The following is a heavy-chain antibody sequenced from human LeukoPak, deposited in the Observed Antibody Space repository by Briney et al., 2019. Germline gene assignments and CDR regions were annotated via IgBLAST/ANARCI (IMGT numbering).Heavy chain of an antibody. CDR2: IYSGGDT. Sequence: GGSLRLSCAASGFTVSSNYMTWVRQAPGKGLEWVSVIYSGGDTYYTGSVEGRFTISRDNSKNTLYLQMNSLRAEDTAVYYCAKDQGDYDLPSFDYWGQGTLVTVSS. CDR3: AKDQGDYDLPSFDY. CDR1: GFTVSSNY. V-gene: IGHV3-53*01. D-gene: IGHD3-3*01. J-gene: IGHJ4*02.